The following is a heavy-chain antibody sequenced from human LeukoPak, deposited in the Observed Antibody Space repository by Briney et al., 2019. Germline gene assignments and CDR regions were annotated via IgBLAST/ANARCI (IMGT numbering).Heavy chain of an antibody. CDR1: GFTFLSYG. CDR3: ARNRGISD. V-gene: IGHV3-30*02. D-gene: IGHD1-14*01. CDR2: IHYDGGNK. Sequence: GGSLRLSCAASGFTFLSYGMHWVRQAPGKGLEWVAFIHYDGGNKYYADSVKGRFTISRDNAKNSLYLQMNSLRAEDTAVYYCARNRGISDWGQGTLVTVSS. J-gene: IGHJ4*02.